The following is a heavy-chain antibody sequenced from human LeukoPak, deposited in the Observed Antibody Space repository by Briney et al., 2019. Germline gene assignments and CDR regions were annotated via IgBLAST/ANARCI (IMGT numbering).Heavy chain of an antibody. CDR3: AKGGLPHYDSSGYYFDY. J-gene: IGHJ4*02. CDR2: ISYDGSNK. Sequence: GGSLRLSCAASGFIFSNYGMHWVRQAPGKGLEWVAVISYDGSNKYYADSVKGRFTISRDNSKNTLYLQMNSLRAEDTAVYYCAKGGLPHYDSSGYYFDYWGQGTLVTVSS. D-gene: IGHD3-22*01. V-gene: IGHV3-30*18. CDR1: GFIFSNYG.